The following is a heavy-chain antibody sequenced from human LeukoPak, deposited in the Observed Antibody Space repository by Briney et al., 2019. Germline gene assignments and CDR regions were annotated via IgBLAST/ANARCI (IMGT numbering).Heavy chain of an antibody. Sequence: PGGSLRLSCAASGFTFSNYALSWVRQAPGKGLEWVSTISGSGGSTYYADSVKGRFTISRDNAKNSLYLQMNSLRAEDTALYYCAKDTYYYGMDVWGQGTTVTVSS. V-gene: IGHV3-23*01. CDR3: AKDTYYYGMDV. CDR1: GFTFSNYA. CDR2: ISGSGGST. J-gene: IGHJ6*02.